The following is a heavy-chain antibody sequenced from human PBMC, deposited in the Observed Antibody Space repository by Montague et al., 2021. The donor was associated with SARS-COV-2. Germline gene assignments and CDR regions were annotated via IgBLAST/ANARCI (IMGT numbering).Heavy chain of an antibody. CDR3: ARDCYDYGSGGYQRWFDP. D-gene: IGHD3-10*01. J-gene: IGHJ5*02. V-gene: IGHV4-38-2*02. CDR1: GYSISSGHY. CDR2: ICDSGST. Sequence: SETLSLTCTVSGYSISSGHYWGWIRQPPAKGLQWIGSICDSGSTXDNPPLNSRLTKSADTTKNKFSLKLSSVTAADTAVYYCARDCYDYGSGGYQRWFDPWGQGTLVTVSS.